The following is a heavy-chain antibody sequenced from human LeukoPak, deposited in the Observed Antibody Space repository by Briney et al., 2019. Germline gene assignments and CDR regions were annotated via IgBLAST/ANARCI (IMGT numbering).Heavy chain of an antibody. D-gene: IGHD4-11*01. Sequence: ASETLSLTCTVSGGSIRSSSYYWGWIHQPPGKGLEWIGSIYFSGSTYYSPSLKSRVTISVDTSKNQFSLKLSSVTAADTAVYYCARQTVTTFPEYYFDYWGQGTLVTVSS. J-gene: IGHJ4*02. CDR1: GGSIRSSSYY. CDR2: IYFSGST. CDR3: ARQTVTTFPEYYFDY. V-gene: IGHV4-39*01.